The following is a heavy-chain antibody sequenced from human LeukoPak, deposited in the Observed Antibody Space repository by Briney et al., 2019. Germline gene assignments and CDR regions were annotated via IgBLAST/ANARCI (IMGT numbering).Heavy chain of an antibody. J-gene: IGHJ4*02. CDR3: ARDYYGGHNLYNFDF. Sequence: GASVTVSCKASGYTFTNYYIHWVRQAPGQGLEWMGMINPSGGRTTDAKKFQGRVTMTRDTSTNTVYTELSSLRSDDTAVYYCARDYYGGHNLYNFDFWGQGTRVIVSS. D-gene: IGHD3-10*01. CDR1: GYTFTNYY. CDR2: INPSGGRT. V-gene: IGHV1-46*01.